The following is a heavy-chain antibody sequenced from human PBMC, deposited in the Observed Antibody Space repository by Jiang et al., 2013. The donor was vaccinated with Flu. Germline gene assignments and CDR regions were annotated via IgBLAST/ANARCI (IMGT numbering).Heavy chain of an antibody. V-gene: IGHV4-39*01. CDR2: IYYSGST. Sequence: LLKPSETLSLTCTVSGGSISSSSYYWGWIRQPPGKGLEWIGSIYYSGSTYYNSSLKSRVTISVDTSKNQFSLKLSSVTAADTAVYYCARGYSSSWYPHWFGPWGQGTLVTVSS. CDR3: ARGYSSSWYPHWFGP. J-gene: IGHJ5*02. CDR1: GGSISSSSYY. D-gene: IGHD6-13*01.